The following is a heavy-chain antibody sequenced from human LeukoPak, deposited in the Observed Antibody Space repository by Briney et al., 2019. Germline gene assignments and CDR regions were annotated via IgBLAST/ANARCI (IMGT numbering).Heavy chain of an antibody. V-gene: IGHV1-18*01. D-gene: IGHD3-9*01. CDR1: GYIFTSYG. J-gene: IGHJ4*02. CDR3: ARVKRHFDWLPNEDYFDY. Sequence: ASVKVSCKASGYIFTSYGITWVRQAPGQGLEGMGWIGADNDSTKYAQKFQGRVTMTTDTSTSTAYMELRSLRSDDTDDTAVHYCARVKRHFDWLPNEDYFDYWGQGTLVAVSS. CDR2: IGADNDST.